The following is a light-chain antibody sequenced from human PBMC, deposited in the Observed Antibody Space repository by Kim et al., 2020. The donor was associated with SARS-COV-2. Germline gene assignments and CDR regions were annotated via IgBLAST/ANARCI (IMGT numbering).Light chain of an antibody. CDR3: QQSYSNT. CDR1: QSISSY. V-gene: IGKV1-39*01. Sequence: DIQMTQSPSSLSASVGDRVTITCRASQSISSYLNWYQQKPGKAPKLLIYAASSLQSGVPSRFSGSGSGTDFTLTISSLQPEDFATYYCQQSYSNTFGRGTKVDIK. CDR2: AAS. J-gene: IGKJ4*01.